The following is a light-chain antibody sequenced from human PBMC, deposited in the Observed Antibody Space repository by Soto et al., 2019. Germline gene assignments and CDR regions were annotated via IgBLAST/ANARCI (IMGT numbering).Light chain of an antibody. CDR2: DAS. CDR1: QSVSSY. J-gene: IGKJ5*01. V-gene: IGKV3-11*01. CDR3: QQYVNSPIT. Sequence: EIVLTQSPDALSLSAGEGATLSCRASQSVSSYLAWYQQKPGQAPRLLIYDASTRATGIPARFSGSGSGTDFTLTISSLEPEDFAVYYCQQYVNSPITFGQGTRLEIK.